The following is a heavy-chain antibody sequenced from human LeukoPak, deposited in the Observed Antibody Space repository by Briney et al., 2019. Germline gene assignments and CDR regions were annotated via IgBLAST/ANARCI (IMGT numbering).Heavy chain of an antibody. V-gene: IGHV3-23*01. D-gene: IGHD3-10*01. Sequence: GGSLKLSCAASGFTFSSYAMSWVRQAPGKGLEWVSAISGSGGSTYYADSVKGRFTISRDNSKNTLYLQMNSLRTEDTAVYYCAKDMHYGSGSHPLPHLFQHWGQGTLVTVSS. J-gene: IGHJ1*01. CDR2: ISGSGGST. CDR1: GFTFSSYA. CDR3: AKDMHYGSGSHPLPHLFQH.